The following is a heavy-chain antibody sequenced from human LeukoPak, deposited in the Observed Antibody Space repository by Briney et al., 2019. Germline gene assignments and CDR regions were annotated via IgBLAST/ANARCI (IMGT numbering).Heavy chain of an antibody. Sequence: PSETLSLTCTVSGGSISSDYWSWIRQPPGKGLEWIGYIYHSGSTYYNPSLKSRVTISVDRSKNQFSLKLSSVTAADTAVYYCARDGQNYYDSSGYFRNDAFDIWGQGTMVTVSS. CDR1: GGSISSDY. J-gene: IGHJ3*02. D-gene: IGHD3-22*01. V-gene: IGHV4-59*12. CDR2: IYHSGST. CDR3: ARDGQNYYDSSGYFRNDAFDI.